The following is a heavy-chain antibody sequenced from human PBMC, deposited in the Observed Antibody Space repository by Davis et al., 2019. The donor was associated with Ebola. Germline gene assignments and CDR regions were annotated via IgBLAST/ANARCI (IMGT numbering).Heavy chain of an antibody. CDR1: GYTFTTYD. CDR3: AKGSVTIFGVAPDYYGMDV. CDR2: INAGNSNA. J-gene: IGHJ6*04. Sequence: ASVKVSCKASGYTFTTYDINWVRQAPGQGLEWMGWINAGNSNAKYSQKFQGRVTITRDTSASTAYMELSSLRSEDTAVYYCAKGSVTIFGVAPDYYGMDVWGKGTTVTVSS. D-gene: IGHD3-3*01. V-gene: IGHV1-3*01.